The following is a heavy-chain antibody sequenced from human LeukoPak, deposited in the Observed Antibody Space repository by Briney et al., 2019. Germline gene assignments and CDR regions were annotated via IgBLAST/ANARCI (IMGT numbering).Heavy chain of an antibody. Sequence: GGSLRLSCAASGFTFSSYWMSWVRQAPGKGLEWVANIKQDGSEKYYVDSVEGRFTISRDNAKNSLYLQMNSLRAEDTAVYYCARMVFGRRGPFDYWGQGTLVTVSS. CDR1: GFTFSSYW. J-gene: IGHJ4*02. D-gene: IGHD3/OR15-3a*01. CDR2: IKQDGSEK. CDR3: ARMVFGRRGPFDY. V-gene: IGHV3-7*01.